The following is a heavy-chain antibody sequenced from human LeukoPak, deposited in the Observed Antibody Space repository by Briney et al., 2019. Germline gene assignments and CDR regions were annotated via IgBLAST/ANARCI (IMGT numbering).Heavy chain of an antibody. V-gene: IGHV3-23*01. Sequence: GGSLRLSCAASAFTLSSYAMSWVRQAPGKGLEWVAGISSSGGSTNYADSAKGRFTISRDNSMNTLYLHMNSLTVEDTAMYYCVNLFSSNLWGQGTQVTVSS. J-gene: IGHJ5*02. D-gene: IGHD2-2*01. CDR3: VNLFSSNL. CDR2: ISSSGGST. CDR1: AFTLSSYA.